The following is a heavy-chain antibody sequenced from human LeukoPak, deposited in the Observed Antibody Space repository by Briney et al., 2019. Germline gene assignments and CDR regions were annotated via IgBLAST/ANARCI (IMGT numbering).Heavy chain of an antibody. V-gene: IGHV4-34*01. CDR2: INHSGST. D-gene: IGHD2-2*01. J-gene: IGHJ4*02. CDR3: ARRSKCSSSSCYDY. Sequence: PSETLSLTCAVYGGSFSGYYWSWIRQPPGKGLEWIGEINHSGSTNYNPSLKSRVTISVDTSKNQFSLKLSSVTAADPAVYYCARRSKCSSSSCYDYWGQGTLVTVSS. CDR1: GGSFSGYY.